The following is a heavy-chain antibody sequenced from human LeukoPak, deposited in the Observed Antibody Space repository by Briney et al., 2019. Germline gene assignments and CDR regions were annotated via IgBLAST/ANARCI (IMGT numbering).Heavy chain of an antibody. CDR1: GGSISSYY. D-gene: IGHD6-19*01. Sequence: TSETLSLTCTVSGGSISSYYWSWIRQPPGKGLEWIGYIYYSGSTNYNPSLKSRVTISVDTSKNQFSLKLSSVTAADTAVYYCAXXXXSSGWYVIDYWGQGTLVTVSS. V-gene: IGHV4-59*01. CDR2: IYYSGST. J-gene: IGHJ4*02. CDR3: AXXXXSSGWYVIDY.